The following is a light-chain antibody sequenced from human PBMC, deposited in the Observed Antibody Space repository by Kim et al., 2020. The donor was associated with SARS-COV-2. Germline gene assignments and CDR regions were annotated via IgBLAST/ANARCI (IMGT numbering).Light chain of an antibody. V-gene: IGLV7-43*01. CDR2: STS. Sequence: GTCNTPCAHSTGALTSAYYPNGFQQKHGQAPRALIYSTSNKNSWTPARFSGSLLGGKAALTLSGVQPEEEAEYYCLIYYRGAGVFGGGTQLTVL. CDR3: LIYYRGAGV. J-gene: IGLJ3*02. CDR1: TGALTSAYY.